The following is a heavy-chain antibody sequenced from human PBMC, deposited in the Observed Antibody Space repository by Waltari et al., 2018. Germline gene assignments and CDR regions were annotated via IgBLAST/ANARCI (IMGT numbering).Heavy chain of an antibody. CDR1: GDSISSGYY. CDR3: ARHPDYDFWSGYFDY. V-gene: IGHV4-38-2*01. J-gene: IGHJ4*02. D-gene: IGHD3-3*01. Sequence: QVQLQESGPGLVKPSETLSLTCAVSGDSISSGYYWGWIRQPPGKGLEWIGRIYHSGSAYYNPSLKSRVTISVDTSKTQFSLKLSSVTAADTAVYYCARHPDYDFWSGYFDYWGQGTLVTVSS. CDR2: IYHSGSA.